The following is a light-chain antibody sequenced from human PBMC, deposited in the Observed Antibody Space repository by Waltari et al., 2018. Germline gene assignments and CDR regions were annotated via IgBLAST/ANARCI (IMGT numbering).Light chain of an antibody. CDR2: GAS. V-gene: IGKV3-15*01. CDR3: QQYNNWPRT. Sequence: EVVITPSPVTLSVSPGERATLACRASQNVGSNLAWYHQKPGQAPRPLVYGASTRATGIPARFSGSGSGTEFTLTISSLQSEDFAVYYCQQYNNWPRTFGQGTTVEIK. CDR1: QNVGSN. J-gene: IGKJ1*01.